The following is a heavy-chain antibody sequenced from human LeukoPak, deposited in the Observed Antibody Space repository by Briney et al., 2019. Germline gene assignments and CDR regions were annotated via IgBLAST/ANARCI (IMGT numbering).Heavy chain of an antibody. J-gene: IGHJ5*02. V-gene: IGHV4-59*08. D-gene: IGHD2-21*02. CDR2: MRYSGSS. CDR1: GDSISSFY. Sequence: SETLSLTCTVSGDSISSFYWSWIRQPPGKGLEWIGYMRYSGSSNYNPSLKSRVTISVDTSKNQFSLKLNSVTAADTAVYYCARRVTSNWFDPWGQGTLVTVSS. CDR3: ARRVTSNWFDP.